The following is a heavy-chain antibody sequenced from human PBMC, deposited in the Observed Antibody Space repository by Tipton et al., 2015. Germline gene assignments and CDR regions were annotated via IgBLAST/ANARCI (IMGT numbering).Heavy chain of an antibody. J-gene: IGHJ4*02. CDR1: GYSFATYW. Sequence: QLVQSGAEVKKAGESLKISCKGSGYSFATYWIGWVRQMPGKGLEWMGIFYPDDSDTRYSPSFQGQVTISADKSISTAYLQWNSLKASDTAMYYCAILGLDTSWWVDYWGQGPLVTVSS. D-gene: IGHD2-8*02. V-gene: IGHV5-51*01. CDR3: AILGLDTSWWVDY. CDR2: FYPDDSDT.